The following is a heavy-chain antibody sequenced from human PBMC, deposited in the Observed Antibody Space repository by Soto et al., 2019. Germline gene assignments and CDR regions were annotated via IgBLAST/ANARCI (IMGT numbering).Heavy chain of an antibody. CDR2: IYYSAIT. CDR1: GDSITSGGYY. CDR3: ASRLGYGYAMDV. V-gene: IGHV4-39*01. Sequence: QLQVQESGPGLVKPSETLSLSCTVSGDSITSGGYYWVWIRQPPGKGLEWIGSIYYSAITFSNPSLKTRVTISADTSKNQFSLTLTSVTAADTAVYYCASRLGYGYAMDVWGQGTTVTVSS. D-gene: IGHD5-12*01. J-gene: IGHJ6*02.